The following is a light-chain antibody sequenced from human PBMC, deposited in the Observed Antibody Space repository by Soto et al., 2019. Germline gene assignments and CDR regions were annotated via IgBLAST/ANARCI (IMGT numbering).Light chain of an antibody. CDR1: SSNIGNNY. CDR2: DNN. Sequence: QSVLTQPPSVSAAPGQKVTISCSGSSSNIGNNYVSWYQQLPGTAPKLLIYDNNKRPSGIPDRFSGSKSVTSATLGITGLQTGDEADYYCGTWDSSLSAWAFGGGTKLTVL. CDR3: GTWDSSLSAWA. V-gene: IGLV1-51*01. J-gene: IGLJ3*02.